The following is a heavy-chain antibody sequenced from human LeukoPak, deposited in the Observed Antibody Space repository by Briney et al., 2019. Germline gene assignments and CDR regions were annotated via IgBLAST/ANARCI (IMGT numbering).Heavy chain of an antibody. J-gene: IGHJ5*02. D-gene: IGHD2-8*01. V-gene: IGHV4-59*01. CDR3: ARSLLRYCTNGVCPWFDP. CDR1: GGSISSYY. CDR2: INYSGST. Sequence: SETLSLTCTVSGGSISSYYWSWIRQPPGKGLEWIGYINYSGSTNYNPSLKSRVTISVDTSKNQFSLKLSSVTAADTAVYYCARSLLRYCTNGVCPWFDPWGQGTLVTVSS.